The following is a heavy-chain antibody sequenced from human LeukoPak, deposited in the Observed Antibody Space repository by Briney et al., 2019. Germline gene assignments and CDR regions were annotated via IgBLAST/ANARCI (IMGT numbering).Heavy chain of an antibody. V-gene: IGHV4-30-4*01. CDR2: IYYSGST. CDR1: GGSISSGDYY. CDR3: ARVNRRIDAFDI. J-gene: IGHJ3*02. D-gene: IGHD1-14*01. Sequence: SQTLSLTCTVSGGSISSGDYYWSWIRQPPGEGLEWIGYIYYSGSTYYNPSLKSRVTISVDTSKNQFSLKLSSVTAADTAVYYCARVNRRIDAFDIWGQGTMVTVSS.